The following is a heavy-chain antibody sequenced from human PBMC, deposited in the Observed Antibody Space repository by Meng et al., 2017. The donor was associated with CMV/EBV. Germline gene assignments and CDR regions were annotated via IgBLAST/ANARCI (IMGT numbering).Heavy chain of an antibody. J-gene: IGHJ6*02. Sequence: GESLKISCAASGFTFSSYGMHWVRQAPGKGLEWVAFIRYDGCNKYYADSVKGRFTISRDNSKNTLYLQMNSLRAEDTAVYYCAKDLDPRMYSSGWYISYFYDYYGMDVWGQGTTVTVSS. CDR2: IRYDGCNK. CDR3: AKDLDPRMYSSGWYISYFYDYYGMDV. D-gene: IGHD6-19*01. V-gene: IGHV3-30*02. CDR1: GFTFSSYG.